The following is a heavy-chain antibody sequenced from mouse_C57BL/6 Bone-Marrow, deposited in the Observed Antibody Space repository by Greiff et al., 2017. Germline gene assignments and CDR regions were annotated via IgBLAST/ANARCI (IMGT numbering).Heavy chain of an antibody. Sequence: EVQLQQSGPELVKPGASVKISCKASGYSFTGYYMNWVKQSPEKSLEWIGEINPSTGGTTYNQKFKAKATLTVDKSYSTAYMQLKSLTSEDSAVYYGARTITTVAHDYWGQGTTLTVSS. CDR3: ARTITTVAHDY. CDR1: GYSFTGYY. CDR2: INPSTGGT. D-gene: IGHD1-1*01. J-gene: IGHJ2*01. V-gene: IGHV1-42*01.